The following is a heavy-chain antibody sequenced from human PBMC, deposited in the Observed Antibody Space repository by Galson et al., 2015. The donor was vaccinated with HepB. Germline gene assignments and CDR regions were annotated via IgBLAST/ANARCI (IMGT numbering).Heavy chain of an antibody. D-gene: IGHD2-15*01. CDR1: GFTFSSYS. Sequence: SLRLSCAASGFTFSSYSMNWVRQAPGKGLEWVSYISSSSSTIYYADSVKGRFTISRDNAKNSLYLQMNSLRAEDTAVYYCARAPFRASVGSGYHFDYWGQGTLVTVSS. CDR3: ARAPFRASVGSGYHFDY. V-gene: IGHV3-48*04. J-gene: IGHJ4*02. CDR2: ISSSSSTI.